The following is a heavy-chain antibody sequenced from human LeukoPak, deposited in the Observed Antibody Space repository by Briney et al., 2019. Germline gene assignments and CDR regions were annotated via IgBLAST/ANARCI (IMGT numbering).Heavy chain of an antibody. D-gene: IGHD2-21*01. J-gene: IGHJ5*02. Sequence: GRSLRLSCAASGFTFSSYAMHWVRRAPGRGLEWVAVISYEGSNKYYADSVKGRFTISRDNSKNTLYLQMNSLRAEDTAVYYCAREWVIAGWFDPWGQGTLVTVSS. CDR3: AREWVIAGWFDP. V-gene: IGHV3-30*01. CDR1: GFTFSSYA. CDR2: ISYEGSNK.